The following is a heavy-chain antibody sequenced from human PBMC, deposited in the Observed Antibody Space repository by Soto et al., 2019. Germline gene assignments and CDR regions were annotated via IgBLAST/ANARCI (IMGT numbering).Heavy chain of an antibody. Sequence: VASVKVSCKASGGTFSSYAISWVRQAPGQGLEWMGGIIPIFGTANYAQKFQGRVTITADESTSTAYMELSSLRSEDTAVYYCARDPGYCSGGSCYSVGYWGQGTLVTVSS. D-gene: IGHD2-15*01. CDR3: ARDPGYCSGGSCYSVGY. CDR2: IIPIFGTA. J-gene: IGHJ4*02. V-gene: IGHV1-69*13. CDR1: GGTFSSYA.